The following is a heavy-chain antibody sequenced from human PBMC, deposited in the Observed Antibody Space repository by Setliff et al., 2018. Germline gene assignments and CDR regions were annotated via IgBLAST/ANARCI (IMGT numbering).Heavy chain of an antibody. V-gene: IGHV4-59*11. CDR2: IYYSGST. CDR3: ARDPTAMYYFDY. Sequence: SETLSLTCTVSGGSISSHYWSWIRQPPGKGLEWIGSIYYSGSTNYNPSLKSRVTISVDTSKNQFSLKLSSVTAADTAVYYCARDPTAMYYFDYWGQGTLVTVSS. J-gene: IGHJ4*02. CDR1: GGSISSHY.